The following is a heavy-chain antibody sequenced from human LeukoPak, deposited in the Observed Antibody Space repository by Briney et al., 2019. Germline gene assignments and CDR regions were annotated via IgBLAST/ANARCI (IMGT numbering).Heavy chain of an antibody. CDR3: AKSLHDSSTYWSEFRGFDI. V-gene: IGHV3-30*02. J-gene: IGHJ3*02. D-gene: IGHD4-11*01. Sequence: PGGSLRLSCAASGFTFSSYGMHWVRQAPGKGLEWVAFIRYDGSNKYYADSVKGRFTISRDNSKNTLYLQMNSLRAEDTAVYHCAKSLHDSSTYWSEFRGFDIWGQGTMVTVSS. CDR1: GFTFSSYG. CDR2: IRYDGSNK.